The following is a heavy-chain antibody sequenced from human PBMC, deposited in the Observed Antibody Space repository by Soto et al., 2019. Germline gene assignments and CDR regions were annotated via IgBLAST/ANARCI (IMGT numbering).Heavy chain of an antibody. CDR3: ARGDALLRYFDWLPKMPLFDY. CDR1: GGSISSGGYY. V-gene: IGHV4-31*03. J-gene: IGHJ4*02. CDR2: IYYSGST. D-gene: IGHD3-9*01. Sequence: SETLSLSCTVSGGSISSGGYYWSWLRQHPGKGLEWIGYIYYSGSTYYNPSLKSRVTISVDTSKNQFSLKLSSVTAADTAVYYCARGDALLRYFDWLPKMPLFDYWGQGTLVTGSS.